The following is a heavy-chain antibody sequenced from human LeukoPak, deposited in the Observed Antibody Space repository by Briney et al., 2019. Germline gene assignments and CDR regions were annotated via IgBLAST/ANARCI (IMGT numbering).Heavy chain of an antibody. Sequence: GGSLRLSCAASGFTFSSYSMNWVRQAPGKWLEWVSSISSSSSSYIYYADSVKGRFTISRDNAKNSLYLQMNSLRAEDTAVYYCARDYGGSSPFDYWGQGTLVTVSS. CDR3: ARDYGGSSPFDY. CDR2: ISSSSSSYI. J-gene: IGHJ4*02. D-gene: IGHD4-23*01. CDR1: GFTFSSYS. V-gene: IGHV3-21*01.